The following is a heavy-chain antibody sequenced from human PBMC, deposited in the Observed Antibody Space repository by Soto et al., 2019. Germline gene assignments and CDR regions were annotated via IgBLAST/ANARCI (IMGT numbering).Heavy chain of an antibody. V-gene: IGHV3-9*01. CDR2: ISWKSGSI. Sequence: PGGSLRLACAASEFSFDDYAMHWVRQGPGKGLEWVSGISWKSGSINYADSVKGRFTISRDNAKNSMYLQMNSLRAEDTAFYYCAKDRTWAGRIRFDRGIGLAGSFD. J-gene: IGHJ4*01. CDR1: EFSFDDYA. D-gene: IGHD6-19*01. CDR3: AKDRTWAGRIRFDRGIGLAGSFD.